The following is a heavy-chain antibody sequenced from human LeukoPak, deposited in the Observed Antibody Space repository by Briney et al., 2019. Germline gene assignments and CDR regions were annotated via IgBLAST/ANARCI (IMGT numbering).Heavy chain of an antibody. D-gene: IGHD3-10*01. V-gene: IGHV4-34*01. CDR2: INHSGST. CDR1: GGSFSGYY. CDR3: ARGRSRGYYYGMDV. J-gene: IGHJ6*02. Sequence: SETLSLTCAVYGGSFSGYYWSWIRQPPGKGLEWIGEINHSGSTNYNPSLKSRVTISVDTSKNQFSLKLSSVTAADTAVYYCARGRSRGYYYGMDVWGQGITVTVSS.